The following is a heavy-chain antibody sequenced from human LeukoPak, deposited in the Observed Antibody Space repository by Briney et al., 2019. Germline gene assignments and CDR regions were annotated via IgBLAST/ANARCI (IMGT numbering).Heavy chain of an antibody. CDR2: IIPILGIA. J-gene: IGHJ4*02. V-gene: IGHV1-69*04. CDR3: ARDIPDFSIVGAWEYYFDY. CDR1: GGTFSSYA. D-gene: IGHD1-26*01. Sequence: ASVKVPCKASGGTFSSYAISWVRQAPGQGLEWMGRIIPILGIANYAQKFQGRVTITADKSTSTAYMELSSLRSEDTAVYYCARDIPDFSIVGAWEYYFDYWGQGTLVTVSS.